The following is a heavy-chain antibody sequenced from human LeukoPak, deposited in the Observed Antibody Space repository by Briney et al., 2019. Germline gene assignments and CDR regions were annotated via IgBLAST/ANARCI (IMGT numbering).Heavy chain of an antibody. V-gene: IGHV3-7*01. CDR2: IKQDGSEK. D-gene: IGHD4-17*01. CDR1: GFTFSSYW. J-gene: IGHJ4*02. CDR3: ARVESTVTTNTVDY. Sequence: PGGSLRLSCAASGFTFSSYWMSWVRQAPGKGLEWVANIKQDGSEKYYVDSAKGRFTISRDNAKNSLYLQMNSLRAEDTAVYYCARVESTVTTNTVDYWGQGTLVTVSS.